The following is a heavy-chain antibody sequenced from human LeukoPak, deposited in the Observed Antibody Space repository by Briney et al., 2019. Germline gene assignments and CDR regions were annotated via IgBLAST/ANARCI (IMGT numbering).Heavy chain of an antibody. CDR3: AGDSSGSDDAFDI. Sequence: SVKVSCKASGGTFSSYAISWVRQAPGQGLEWMGRIIPILGIANYAQKFQGRVTITADKSTSTAYMELSSLRSEDTAVYYCAGDSSGSDDAFDIWGQGTMVTVSS. CDR1: GGTFSSYA. D-gene: IGHD3-22*01. V-gene: IGHV1-69*04. J-gene: IGHJ3*02. CDR2: IIPILGIA.